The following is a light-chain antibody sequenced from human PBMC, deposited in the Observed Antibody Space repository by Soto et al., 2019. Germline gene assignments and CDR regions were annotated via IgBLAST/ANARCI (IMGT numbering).Light chain of an antibody. Sequence: QSALTQPASVSGSPGQSITICCTGTSSDVGSYNLVSWYQQHPGKAPKLMIYEGSKRPSGGSNRFSGSKSGITASLTISGRQAEEEADYYCCSYAGSSTWVFGGGTKLTVL. V-gene: IGLV2-23*01. CDR1: SSDVGSYNL. J-gene: IGLJ3*02. CDR3: CSYAGSSTWV. CDR2: EGS.